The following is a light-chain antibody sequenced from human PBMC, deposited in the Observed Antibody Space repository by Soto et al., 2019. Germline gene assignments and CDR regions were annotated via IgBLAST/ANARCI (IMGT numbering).Light chain of an antibody. CDR3: QQYKNWPPIT. CDR1: ESVDSN. CDR2: GAS. J-gene: IGKJ5*01. V-gene: IGKV3-15*01. Sequence: EVVMTQSPATLSVSPGERATLSCRASESVDSNLAWYQQKPGQAPRLLIYGASTRATGIPARFGGSASGTEFTLTISGLQSEDFAVYYCQQYKNWPPITFGQGTRLEIK.